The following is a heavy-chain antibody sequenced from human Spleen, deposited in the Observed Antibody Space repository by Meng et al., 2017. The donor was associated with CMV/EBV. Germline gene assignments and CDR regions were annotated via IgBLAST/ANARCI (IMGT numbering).Heavy chain of an antibody. D-gene: IGHD6-6*01. CDR2: ISYDGSNK. J-gene: IGHJ6*02. CDR3: AKEVGEDSSSSRYYYYAMDV. V-gene: IGHV3-30-3*01. Sequence: GESLKISCAASGFTFSSHAMHWARQAPGKGLEWVAVISYDGSNKYYADSVKGRFTISRDNAKKTLYLQMNSLRAEDTAVYYCAKEVGEDSSSSRYYYYAMDVWGQGITVTVSS. CDR1: GFTFSSHA.